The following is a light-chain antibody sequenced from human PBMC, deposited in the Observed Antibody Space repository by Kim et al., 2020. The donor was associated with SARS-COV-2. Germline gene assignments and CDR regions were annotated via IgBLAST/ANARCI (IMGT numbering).Light chain of an antibody. Sequence: NTISCTGTSSDVGGYNYVSWYQQHPGKAPKLMIYDVSNRPSGVSNRFSGSKSGNTASLTISGLQAEDEADYYCSSYTSSSTLSVVFGGGTKVTVL. CDR3: SSYTSSSTLSVV. V-gene: IGLV2-14*03. CDR2: DVS. J-gene: IGLJ2*01. CDR1: SSDVGGYNY.